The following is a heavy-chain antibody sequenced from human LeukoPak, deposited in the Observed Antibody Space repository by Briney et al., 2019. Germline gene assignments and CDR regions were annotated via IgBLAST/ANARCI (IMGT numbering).Heavy chain of an antibody. CDR1: GGSISSYY. J-gene: IGHJ4*02. CDR3: ARVLSAGPDDYGDHVAYFDY. D-gene: IGHD4-17*01. CDR2: IYTSGST. V-gene: IGHV4-4*07. Sequence: SETLSLTCTVSGGSISSYYWSWIRQPAGKGLEWIGRIYTSGSTNYNPSLKSRVTMSVDTSKNQFSLKLSSVTAADTAVYYCARVLSAGPDDYGDHVAYFDYWGQGTLVTVSS.